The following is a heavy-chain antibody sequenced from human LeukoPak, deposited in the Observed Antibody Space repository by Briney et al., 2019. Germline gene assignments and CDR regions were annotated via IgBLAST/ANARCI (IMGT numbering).Heavy chain of an antibody. CDR1: GSTFSSYG. Sequence: PGGSLRLSCAASGSTFSSYGMHWVRQAPGKGLEWVAFISYDGNNKYYADSVKGRFTISRDKSKTTLYLQMNSLRAEDTAVYYCAKDYDYGDYAIDYWGQGTLVTVSS. CDR2: ISYDGNNK. CDR3: AKDYDYGDYAIDY. J-gene: IGHJ4*02. D-gene: IGHD4-17*01. V-gene: IGHV3-30*18.